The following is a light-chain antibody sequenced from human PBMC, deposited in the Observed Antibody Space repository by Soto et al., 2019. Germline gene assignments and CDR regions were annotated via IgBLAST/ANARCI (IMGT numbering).Light chain of an antibody. V-gene: IGLV2-14*01. CDR1: SSDVGGYNY. CDR3: RSYTSSSTLV. Sequence: QSSLTQPASVSGSPGQSITIPCTGTSSDVGGYNYVSWYQQHPGKAPKLMIYDVSNRPSGVSNRFSGSKSGNTASLTISGLQSEDEADYYCRSYTSSSTLVFGTGTKVIVL. CDR2: DVS. J-gene: IGLJ1*01.